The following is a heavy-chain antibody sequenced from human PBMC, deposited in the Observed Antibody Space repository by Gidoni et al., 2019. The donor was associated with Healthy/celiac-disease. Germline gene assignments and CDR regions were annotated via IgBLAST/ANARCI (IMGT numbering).Heavy chain of an antibody. D-gene: IGHD3-22*01. CDR1: GFSLSTSGMC. J-gene: IGHJ5*02. V-gene: IGHV2-70*01. CDR2: IDWDDDK. CDR3: ARMLQYYYDSSGYPHGGWFDP. Sequence: QVTLRESGPALVKPTQTLTLTCTFSGFSLSTSGMCVSWIRQPPGKALEWLALIDWDDDKYYSTSLKTRLTISKDTSKNQVVLTMTNMDPVDTATYYCARMLQYYYDSSGYPHGGWFDPWGQGTLVTVSS.